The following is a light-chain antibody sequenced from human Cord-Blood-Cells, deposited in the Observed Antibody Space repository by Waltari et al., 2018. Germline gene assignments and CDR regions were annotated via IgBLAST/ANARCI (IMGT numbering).Light chain of an antibody. CDR3: QQYNNWPIT. CDR2: GAS. V-gene: IGKV3-15*01. CDR1: QSVSSN. Sequence: EIVMTQSPATLSVSPGARDTLSCRASQSVSSNLAWYHQKPGQAPRLLIYGASTRATGIPARFSGSGSGTEFTLTISSLQSEYFAVYYCQQYNNWPITFGQGTRLEIK. J-gene: IGKJ5*01.